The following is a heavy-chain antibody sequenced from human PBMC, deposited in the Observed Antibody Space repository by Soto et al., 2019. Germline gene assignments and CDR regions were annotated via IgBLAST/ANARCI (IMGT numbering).Heavy chain of an antibody. CDR3: ARDRPGYSSSWYSHYYGMDV. J-gene: IGHJ6*02. V-gene: IGHV1-18*01. D-gene: IGHD6-13*01. CDR2: ISAYNGNT. Sequence: ASVKVSCKASGYTFTSYGISWVRQAPGQGLEWMGWISAYNGNTNYAQKIQGKVTMTTDTSTSTAYMKLRSLKSDDTAVYYCARDRPGYSSSWYSHYYGMDVWGQGTTVTVS. CDR1: GYTFTSYG.